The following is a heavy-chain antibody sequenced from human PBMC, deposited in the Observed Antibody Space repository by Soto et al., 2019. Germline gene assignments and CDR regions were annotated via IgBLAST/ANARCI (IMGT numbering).Heavy chain of an antibody. V-gene: IGHV3-7*01. CDR3: AMTTRGRSPPADY. J-gene: IGHJ4*02. Sequence: PGGSLRLSCAASGFTFSSYWMSWVRQAPGKGLEWVANIKQDGSEKYYVDSVKGRFTISRDNAKNSLYPQMNSLRAEDTAVYNCAMTTRGRSPPADYWGQGTLVTVSS. CDR1: GFTFSSYW. D-gene: IGHD1-1*01. CDR2: IKQDGSEK.